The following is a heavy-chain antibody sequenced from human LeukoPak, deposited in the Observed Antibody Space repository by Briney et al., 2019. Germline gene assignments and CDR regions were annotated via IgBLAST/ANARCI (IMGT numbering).Heavy chain of an antibody. Sequence: GGSLRLSCEASGFAFNTYSMNWVRQAPGKGLEWVSSIDSSSSYRYYADSVKGRFTISRDNARNTLYLQMNSLRAEDTAVYYCARWYYYETSGLYYGSFDNWGQGTLVTVSS. D-gene: IGHD3-22*01. V-gene: IGHV3-21*04. CDR3: ARWYYYETSGLYYGSFDN. CDR2: IDSSSSYR. J-gene: IGHJ5*02. CDR1: GFAFNTYS.